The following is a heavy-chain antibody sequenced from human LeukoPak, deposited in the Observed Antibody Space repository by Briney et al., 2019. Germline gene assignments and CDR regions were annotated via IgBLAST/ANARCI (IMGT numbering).Heavy chain of an antibody. J-gene: IGHJ4*02. Sequence: GASVKVSCKASGYTFTSYGISWVRQAPGQGLEWMGWISAYNGNTNYAQRLQGRVTMTTDTSTSTAYMELRSLRSDDTAVYYCARGGRMGATGTTLTLFDFWGQGTLVTVSS. D-gene: IGHD1-1*01. CDR1: GYTFTSYG. CDR3: ARGGRMGATGTTLTLFDF. V-gene: IGHV1-18*01. CDR2: ISAYNGNT.